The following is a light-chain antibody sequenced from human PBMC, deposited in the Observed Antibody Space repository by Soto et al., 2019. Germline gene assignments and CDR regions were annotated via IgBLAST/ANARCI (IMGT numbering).Light chain of an antibody. V-gene: IGLV2-14*01. Sequence: QSALTQPASVSGSPGQSITISCTGTSSDVGGYNYVSWYRQHPGRAPKLMIYDVSNRPSGVSNRFSGSKSGNTASLTISGLQDEDAADYYCTSYARSSTYVFGAGTKVTVL. J-gene: IGLJ1*01. CDR1: SSDVGGYNY. CDR2: DVS. CDR3: TSYARSSTYV.